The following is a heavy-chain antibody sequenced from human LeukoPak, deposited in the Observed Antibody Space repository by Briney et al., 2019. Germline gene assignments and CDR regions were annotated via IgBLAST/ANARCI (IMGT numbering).Heavy chain of an antibody. D-gene: IGHD5-18*01. CDR3: VRARRGYSYGFSH. V-gene: IGHV4-59*12. J-gene: IGHJ4*02. CDR1: GGSISSYY. CDR2: IYYSGST. Sequence: SETLSLTCTVSGGSISSYYWSWIRQPPGKGLEWIGYIYYSGSTNYNPSLKSRVTISVDTSKNQFSLKLSSVTAADTAVYYCVRARRGYSYGFSHWGQGTLVTVSS.